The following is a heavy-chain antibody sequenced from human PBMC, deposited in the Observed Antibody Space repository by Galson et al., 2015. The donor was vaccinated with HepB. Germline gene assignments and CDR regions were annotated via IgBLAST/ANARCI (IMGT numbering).Heavy chain of an antibody. CDR1: GFIFSNYR. CDR3: ARDLLSISWPCFFDS. Sequence: SLRLSCAASGFIFSNYRMNWVRQAPGKGLEWVSYISRSSSAIYYADSVKGRFTISRDNAKISLYLQMNSLRDEDTAVYYCARDLLSISWPCFFDSWGQGTLVTVSS. D-gene: IGHD6-13*01. CDR2: ISRSSSAI. J-gene: IGHJ4*02. V-gene: IGHV3-48*02.